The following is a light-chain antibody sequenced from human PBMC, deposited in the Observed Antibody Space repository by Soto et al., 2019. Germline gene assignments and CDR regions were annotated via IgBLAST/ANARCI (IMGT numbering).Light chain of an antibody. CDR2: LNSDGSH. J-gene: IGLJ2*01. V-gene: IGLV4-69*01. Sequence: QPVLTQSPSASASLGASVKLTCTLSSGHSSYAIAWHQQQPDKGPRYLMKLNSDGSHSKGDGIPDRFSGSSSGAERHLTISSLQSEDEADYYWQTWGTAIHDVVFGGGTKLTVL. CDR1: SGHSSYA. CDR3: QTWGTAIHDVV.